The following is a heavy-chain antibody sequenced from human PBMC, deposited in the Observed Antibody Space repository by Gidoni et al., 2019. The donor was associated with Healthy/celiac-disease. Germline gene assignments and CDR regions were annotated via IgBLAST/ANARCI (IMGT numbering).Heavy chain of an antibody. V-gene: IGHV1-2*04. CDR3: ARGYDYDILTGYAEYYFDY. J-gene: IGHJ4*02. CDR1: GYTFTGYY. D-gene: IGHD3-9*01. Sequence: QVQLVQSGAEVKKPGASVKVSCKASGYTFTGYYMHWVRQAPGQGLEWMGWINPNSGGTNYAQKFQGWVTMTRDTSISTAYMELSRLRSDDTAVYYCARGYDYDILTGYAEYYFDYWGQGTLVTVSS. CDR2: INPNSGGT.